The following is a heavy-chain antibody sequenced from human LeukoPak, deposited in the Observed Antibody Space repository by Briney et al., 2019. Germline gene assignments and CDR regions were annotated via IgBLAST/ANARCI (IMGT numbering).Heavy chain of an antibody. D-gene: IGHD3-22*01. CDR1: DASISNYF. V-gene: IGHV4-4*07. CDR3: ARESKTYDGTGYYLDY. Sequence: SETLSLTCAVSDASISNYFWSWIRQPAGKGLEWIGRIYTSGSTDYNPSLKSRLTMSVDTSKNQFSLKLSSVTAADTAVYYCARESKTYDGTGYYLDYWGQGTLVTVSS. J-gene: IGHJ4*02. CDR2: IYTSGST.